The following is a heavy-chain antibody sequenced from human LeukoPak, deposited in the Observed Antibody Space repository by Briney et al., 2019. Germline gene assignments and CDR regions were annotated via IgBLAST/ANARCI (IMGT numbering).Heavy chain of an antibody. CDR2: ISYDGSNK. V-gene: IGHV3-30*04. CDR1: GFTFSTYA. Sequence: GGSLRPSCAASGFTFSTYAMHWVRQAPGKGLEWVAVISYDGSNKYYADSVKGRFTISRDNSKNTLYLQMNSLRAEDTAVYYCAKDHDDSSGYLYYFDYWGQGTLVTVSS. J-gene: IGHJ4*02. CDR3: AKDHDDSSGYLYYFDY. D-gene: IGHD3-22*01.